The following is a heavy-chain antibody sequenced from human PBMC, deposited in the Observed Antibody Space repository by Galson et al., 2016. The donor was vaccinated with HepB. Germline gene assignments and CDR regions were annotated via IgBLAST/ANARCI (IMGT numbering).Heavy chain of an antibody. D-gene: IGHD3-10*01. CDR3: AKDRTLLVWLEMEPDDALDI. Sequence: SLRLSCAGSGFTFGSYAMNWVRQAPGKGLEWVSTIRGSGVGTYYADSVKGRFIVSRDNSKITLYLHMTSLTAEDTAVYSCAKDRTLLVWLEMEPDDALDIWGQGTMVTVSS. CDR2: IRGSGVGT. J-gene: IGHJ3*02. V-gene: IGHV3-23*01. CDR1: GFTFGSYA.